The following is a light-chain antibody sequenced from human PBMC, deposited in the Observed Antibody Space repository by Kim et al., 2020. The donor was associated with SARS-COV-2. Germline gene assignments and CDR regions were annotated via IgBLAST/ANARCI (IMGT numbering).Light chain of an antibody. CDR2: KAS. CDR3: QQYNSYSPWT. CDR1: QSISSW. V-gene: IGKV1-5*03. J-gene: IGKJ1*01. Sequence: DIQMTQSPSTLSASVGDRVTITCRASQSISSWWAWYQQKPGKAPKLLIYKASSLESGVPSRFSGSGSGTEFTLTISSLQPDDFATYYCQQYNSYSPWTFGQGTKVDIK.